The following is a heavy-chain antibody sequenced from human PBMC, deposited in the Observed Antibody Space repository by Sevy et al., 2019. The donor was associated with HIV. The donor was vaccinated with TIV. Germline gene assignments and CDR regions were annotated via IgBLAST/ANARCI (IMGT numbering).Heavy chain of an antibody. V-gene: IGHV3-48*02. CDR2: ISSSSSTI. CDR1: GFTFSSYS. J-gene: IGHJ4*02. CDR3: ERNINRYCSDGSCSTDFDS. Sequence: GGSLRLSCAASGFTFSSYSMTWVRQAPGKGLEWLSYISSSSSTIYYADSVKGRFTVSRDNAKNSLYLQMNSLRDEDTAVYYCERNINRYCSDGSCSTDFDSWGQGTLVTVSS. D-gene: IGHD2-15*01.